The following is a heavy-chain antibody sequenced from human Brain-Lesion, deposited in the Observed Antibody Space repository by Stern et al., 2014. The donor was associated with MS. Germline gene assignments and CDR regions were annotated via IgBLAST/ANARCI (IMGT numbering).Heavy chain of an antibody. D-gene: IGHD3-10*01. Sequence: VQLVESGPGLVKPSETLSLTCTVSGGSISSSSYYWGWIRQPPGKGLEWIGSIYYRGSTYYNPSLKSRLTISRDTPKNHFSLGRGSGTAADTAVYFCAKLWLGELPESPFDYWGQGTLVTVSS. CDR3: AKLWLGELPESPFDY. CDR1: GGSISSSSYY. CDR2: IYYRGST. V-gene: IGHV4-39*01. J-gene: IGHJ4*02.